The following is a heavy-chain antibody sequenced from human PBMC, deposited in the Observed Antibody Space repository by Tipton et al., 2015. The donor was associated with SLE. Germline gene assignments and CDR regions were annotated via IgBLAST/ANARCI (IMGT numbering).Heavy chain of an antibody. CDR3: ARAKSNWGWEYCFDY. Sequence: SLRLSCAASGFTFSTHWMHWVRQDPGKGLVWVSRINGDGTSTTYADSVKGRFIISRDNTKSTLYLQMNSLGAEDTAVYYCARAKSNWGWEYCFDYWGQGTLVTVSS. D-gene: IGHD7-27*01. CDR2: INGDGTST. J-gene: IGHJ4*02. CDR1: GFTFSTHW. V-gene: IGHV3-74*01.